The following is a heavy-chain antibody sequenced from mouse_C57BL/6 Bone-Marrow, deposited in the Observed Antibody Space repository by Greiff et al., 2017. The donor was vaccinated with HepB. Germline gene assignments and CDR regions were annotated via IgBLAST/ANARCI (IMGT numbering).Heavy chain of an antibody. CDR1: GFNIQNTY. CDR2: IDPANGNT. D-gene: IGHD1-1*01. J-gene: IGHJ2*01. V-gene: IGHV14-3*01. Sequence: EVQLQQSVAELVRPGASVKLSCTASGFNIQNTYMHWVKQRPEQGLEWIGRIDPANGNTKYAPTFQGKATITADTSSNTAYLQHSSLTSEDTAIYYCAPGSSYNYWGQGTTLTVSS. CDR3: APGSSYNY.